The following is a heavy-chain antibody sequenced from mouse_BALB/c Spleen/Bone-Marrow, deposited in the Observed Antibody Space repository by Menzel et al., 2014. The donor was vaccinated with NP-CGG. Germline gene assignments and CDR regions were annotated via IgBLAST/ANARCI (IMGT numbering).Heavy chain of an antibody. Sequence: VQVVESGAELARPGASVKMSCRASGYTFTTYTMHWVKQRPGQGLEWIGYINPSSGYTYYNQKFKDKATLTADKSSSAAYLQLSSLTSEDSAVYNCARVYGNYDAMDYFSQATSATIST. D-gene: IGHD2-1*01. J-gene: IGHJ4*01. CDR1: GYTFTTYT. CDR3: ARVYGNYDAMDY. CDR2: INPSSGYT. V-gene: IGHV1-4*01.